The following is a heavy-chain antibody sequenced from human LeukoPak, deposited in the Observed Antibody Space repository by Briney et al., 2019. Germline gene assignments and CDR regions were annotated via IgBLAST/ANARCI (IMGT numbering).Heavy chain of an antibody. CDR1: GGSIMTTNW. D-gene: IGHD1-26*01. Sequence: SETLSLTCAVSGGSIMTTNWWSWVRQPPGKGLEWIGEVHLNGATNYNPSLESRVSMSIDTSKNQMSLKLTSVTAADTAIYYCTRESGAFSPFGFWGQGTLVTVSS. V-gene: IGHV4-4*02. CDR2: VHLNGAT. CDR3: TRESGAFSPFGF. J-gene: IGHJ4*02.